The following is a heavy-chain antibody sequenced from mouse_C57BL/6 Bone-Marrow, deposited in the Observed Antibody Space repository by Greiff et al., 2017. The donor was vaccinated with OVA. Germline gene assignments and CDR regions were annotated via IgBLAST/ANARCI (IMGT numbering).Heavy chain of an antibody. J-gene: IGHJ1*03. V-gene: IGHV1-59*01. CDR2: IDPSDSYT. CDR1: GYTFTSYW. CDR3: ARWGLFLDV. D-gene: IGHD3-3*01. Sequence: VQLQQPGAELVRPGTSVKLSCTASGYTFTSYWMHWVKQRPGQGLEWIGVIDPSDSYTNYNQKFKGKATLTLDTSSSTAYMQLSSLTSEDTAVYYCARWGLFLDVWGTGTTVTVSS.